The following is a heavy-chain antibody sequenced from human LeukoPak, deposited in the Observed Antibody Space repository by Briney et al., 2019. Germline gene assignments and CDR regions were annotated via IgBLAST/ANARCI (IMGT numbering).Heavy chain of an antibody. V-gene: IGHV4-61*02. CDR3: ATGIAVAMIDY. Sequence: SETLSLTCTVSGGSISSSSYYWSWIRQPAGKGLEWIGRIYTSGSTNYNPSLKSRVTISVDTSKNQFSLKLSSVTAADTAVYYCATGIAVAMIDYWGQGTLVTVSS. CDR2: IYTSGST. D-gene: IGHD6-19*01. CDR1: GGSISSSSYY. J-gene: IGHJ4*02.